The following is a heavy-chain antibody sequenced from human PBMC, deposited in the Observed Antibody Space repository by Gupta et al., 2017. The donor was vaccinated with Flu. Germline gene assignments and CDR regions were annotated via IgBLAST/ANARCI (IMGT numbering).Heavy chain of an antibody. D-gene: IGHD2-2*02. CDR1: GYTFTDYY. V-gene: IGHV1-2*06. CDR3: ARERFCSTASCYRWFDP. CDR2: VNPNSGST. J-gene: IGHJ5*02. Sequence: AQLVQSGTDVKEPGASLKCSCNASGYTFTDYYLHWVRQAPGQGLEWVGRVNPNSGSTNFDQKFQGRITLAMDTSISTAYMELTRLRSDDTAVYYCARERFCSTASCYRWFDPWVQGTLVIVSS.